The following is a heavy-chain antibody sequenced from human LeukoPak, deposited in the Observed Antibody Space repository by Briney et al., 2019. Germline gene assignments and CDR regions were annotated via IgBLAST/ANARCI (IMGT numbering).Heavy chain of an antibody. D-gene: IGHD6-19*01. CDR2: IIPIFGTA. CDR1: GGTFSSYT. J-gene: IGHJ4*02. V-gene: IGHV1-69*05. Sequence: ASVKVSCKASGGTFSSYTISWVRQAPGQGLEWMGGIIPIFGTANYAQKFQGRVTITTDESTSTAYMELSSLRSEDTAVYYCARGSSGWYTYYFDYWGQGTLVTVSS. CDR3: ARGSSGWYTYYFDY.